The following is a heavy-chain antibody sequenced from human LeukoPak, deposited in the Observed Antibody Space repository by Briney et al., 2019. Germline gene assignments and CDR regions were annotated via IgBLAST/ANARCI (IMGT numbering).Heavy chain of an antibody. CDR3: AKNRYSYGPFDY. Sequence: GGSLRLSCAAFGFTFSSYGMHWVRQAPGKGLEWVAFIRYDGSNKYYADSVKGRFTISRDNSKNTLYLQMNSLGAEDTAVYYCAKNRYSYGPFDYWGQGTLVTVSS. V-gene: IGHV3-30*02. J-gene: IGHJ4*02. D-gene: IGHD5-18*01. CDR1: GFTFSSYG. CDR2: IRYDGSNK.